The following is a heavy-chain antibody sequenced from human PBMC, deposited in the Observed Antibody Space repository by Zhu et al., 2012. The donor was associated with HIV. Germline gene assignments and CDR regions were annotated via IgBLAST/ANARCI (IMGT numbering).Heavy chain of an antibody. CDR3: AKSRTSGWYSYAFDV. D-gene: IGHD6-19*01. Sequence: QVQLQGLGPRLLKPSETLSLTCTVSGGSITDPGYFWAWIRQPPGKGLEWIGSVYYSGDTYDNPSLKSRLTISVDTSNNQFSLQLRSLTAADTAVYYCAKSRTSGWYSYAFDVWGQGXVVSVSS. J-gene: IGHJ3*01. V-gene: IGHV4-39*01. CDR2: VYYSGDT. CDR1: GGSITDPGYF.